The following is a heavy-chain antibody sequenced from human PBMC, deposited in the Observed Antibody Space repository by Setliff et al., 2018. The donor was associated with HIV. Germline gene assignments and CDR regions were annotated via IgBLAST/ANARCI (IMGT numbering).Heavy chain of an antibody. CDR1: GVSISTSGFY. Sequence: SETLSLTCTVSGVSISTSGFYWGWIRQPPGKGLEFIGTIYYTGLSYYTPSLQSRVTISVATSKNQFSLKLSSVTAADTAVYYCGRTMTYYYLCMDVWGNGTTVTVSS. CDR2: IYYTGLS. V-gene: IGHV4-39*01. J-gene: IGHJ6*03. CDR3: GRTMTYYYLCMDV.